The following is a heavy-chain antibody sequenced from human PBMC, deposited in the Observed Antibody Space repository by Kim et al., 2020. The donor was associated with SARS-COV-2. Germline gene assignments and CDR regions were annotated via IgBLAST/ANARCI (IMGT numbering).Heavy chain of an antibody. CDR2: ISSSSSYT. J-gene: IGHJ6*02. Sequence: GGSLRLSCAASGFTFSDYYMSWIRQAPGKGLEWVSYISSSSSYTNYADSVKGRFTISRDNAKNSLYLQMNSLRAEDTAVYYCARDQGPYDFWSGYYSLGYYGMDVWGQGTTVTVSS. D-gene: IGHD3-3*01. CDR3: ARDQGPYDFWSGYYSLGYYGMDV. V-gene: IGHV3-11*06. CDR1: GFTFSDYY.